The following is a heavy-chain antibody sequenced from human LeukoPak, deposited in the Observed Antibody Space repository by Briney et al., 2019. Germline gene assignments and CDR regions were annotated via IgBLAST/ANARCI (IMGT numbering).Heavy chain of an antibody. J-gene: IGHJ4*02. CDR3: AKGVRYSSGWYYFDY. CDR1: GFTVSSNY. Sequence: GGSLRLSCAASGFTVSSNYMSWVRQAPGKGLEWVSAISGSGGSTYYADSVKGRFTISRDNSKNTLYLQMNSLRAEDTAVYYCAKGVRYSSGWYYFDYWGQGTLVTVSS. CDR2: ISGSGGST. V-gene: IGHV3-23*01. D-gene: IGHD6-19*01.